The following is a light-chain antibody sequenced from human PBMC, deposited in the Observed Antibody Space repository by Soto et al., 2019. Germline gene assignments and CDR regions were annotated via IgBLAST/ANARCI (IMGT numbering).Light chain of an antibody. J-gene: IGKJ1*01. V-gene: IGKV1-5*03. Sequence: TQMTQSPSTLSGSVGDKVTITFRASQTISSWLAWYQQKPGKAPKLLIYKASTLKSGVPSRFSGSGSGTEFTLTISSLQPDDFATYYCQHYNSYSEAFGQGTKVDI. CDR2: KAS. CDR3: QHYNSYSEA. CDR1: QTISSW.